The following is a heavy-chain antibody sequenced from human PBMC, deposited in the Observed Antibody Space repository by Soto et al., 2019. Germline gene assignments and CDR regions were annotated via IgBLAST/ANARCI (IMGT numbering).Heavy chain of an antibody. Sequence: PSGTXALTCAFSVYSIISGYYWGWIRQPPGKGLEWIASIYPGGNTFYNPSLRSRISISVDTSNNQFSLKLRSVTAADTAVYYCARAHIMVVAGSKFEYWGHGTLVTVSS. D-gene: IGHD2-21*02. CDR1: VYSIISGYY. J-gene: IGHJ5*01. V-gene: IGHV4-38-2*01. CDR3: ARAHIMVVAGSKFEY. CDR2: IYPGGNT.